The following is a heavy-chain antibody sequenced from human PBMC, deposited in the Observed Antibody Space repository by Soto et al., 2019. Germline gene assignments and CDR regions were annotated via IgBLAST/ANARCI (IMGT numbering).Heavy chain of an antibody. J-gene: IGHJ5*02. CDR2: IYYSGST. CDR1: GGSISSCAYY. CDR3: ARAQSIATGTINWFDP. D-gene: IGHD1-1*01. V-gene: IGHV4-31*03. Sequence: SETLSLTCTVSGGSISSCAYYWIWIRQAPGKGLEWIGYIYYSGSTYYNPSLKSRVTISVDASKNQFSLKLSSVTAADTAVYYCARAQSIATGTINWFDPWGQGTLVTVS.